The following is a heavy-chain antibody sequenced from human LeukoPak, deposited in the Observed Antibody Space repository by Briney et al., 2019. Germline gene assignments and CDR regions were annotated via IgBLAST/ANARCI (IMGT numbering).Heavy chain of an antibody. Sequence: PSETLSLTCTVSGGSISSSSYYWSWIRQPAGKGLEWIGRIYTSGSTNYNPSLKSRVTISVDTSKNQFSLKLSSVTAADTAVYYCAGDRKTSISAFDIWGQGTMVTVSS. V-gene: IGHV4-61*02. CDR3: AGDRKTSISAFDI. J-gene: IGHJ3*02. D-gene: IGHD2-21*01. CDR1: GGSISSSSYY. CDR2: IYTSGST.